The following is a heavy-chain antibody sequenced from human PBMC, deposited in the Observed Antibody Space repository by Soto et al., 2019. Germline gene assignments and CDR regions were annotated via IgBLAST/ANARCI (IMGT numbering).Heavy chain of an antibody. CDR2: MNPNSGDT. CDR3: ARGDGFVFDY. D-gene: IGHD3-16*02. J-gene: IGHJ4*02. Sequence: QVQLVQSGAEVKKPGASVKVSCKASGYTFISYDINWVRQAPGQGLEWMGGMNPNSGDTGYAQKFQGRVTMSRNTSVNTADLALSSLRSDDTAVHFGARGDGFVFDYWGQGTLVTVSS. V-gene: IGHV1-8*01. CDR1: GYTFISYD.